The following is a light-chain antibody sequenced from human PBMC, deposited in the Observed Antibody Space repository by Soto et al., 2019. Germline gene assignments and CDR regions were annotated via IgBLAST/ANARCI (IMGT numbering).Light chain of an antibody. Sequence: QSALTQPPSAPGSPGESVIISCTGTKNDIGVYDFVSWYQHHAGKAPRLIIYEVVQRPSGVPDRFSGSKSGNTASLTVSGLQAADEADYFCKSYAGSNTYVFGSGTKLTVL. CDR2: EVV. CDR3: KSYAGSNTYV. V-gene: IGLV2-8*01. J-gene: IGLJ1*01. CDR1: KNDIGVYDF.